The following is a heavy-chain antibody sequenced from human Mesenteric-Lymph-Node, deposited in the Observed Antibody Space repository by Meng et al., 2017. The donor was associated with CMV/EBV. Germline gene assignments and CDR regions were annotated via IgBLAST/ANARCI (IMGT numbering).Heavy chain of an antibody. Sequence: GESLKISCAPSGLSVSTNYMSWVRQAPGKGLEWVSITYPGGDTYYADSLKGRFTISRDNSKNTLFLQMNNLRTEDTAVYHCAGSTVVNVGGYWGRGSLVTVSS. CDR2: TYPGGDT. D-gene: IGHD4-23*01. CDR1: GLSVSTNY. J-gene: IGHJ4*02. CDR3: AGSTVVNVGGY. V-gene: IGHV3-66*02.